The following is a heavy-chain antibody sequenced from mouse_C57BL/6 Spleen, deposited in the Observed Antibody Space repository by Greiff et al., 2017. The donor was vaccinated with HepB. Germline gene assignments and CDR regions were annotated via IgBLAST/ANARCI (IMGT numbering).Heavy chain of an antibody. CDR3: TRRLLR. CDR1: GYTFTDYE. D-gene: IGHD1-1*01. Sequence: QVHVKQSGAELVRPGASVTLSCKASGYTFTDYEMHWVKQTPVHGLEWIGAIDPETGGTAYNQKFKGKAILTADKSSSTAYMELRSLTSEDSAVYYCTRRLLRWGQGTTLTVSS. J-gene: IGHJ2*01. V-gene: IGHV1-15*01. CDR2: IDPETGGT.